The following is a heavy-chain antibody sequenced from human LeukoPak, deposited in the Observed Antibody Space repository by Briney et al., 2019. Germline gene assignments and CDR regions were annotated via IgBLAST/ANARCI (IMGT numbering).Heavy chain of an antibody. D-gene: IGHD6-13*01. CDR3: ARDSQQQLAYFDY. J-gene: IGHJ4*02. CDR2: ISYDGSNK. Sequence: TGGSLRLSCAASGFTLSSYAMHWVRQAPGKGLEWVAVISYDGSNKYYADSVKGRFTISRDNSKNTLYLQMNSLRAEDTAVYYCARDSQQQLAYFDYCGQGTLVTVSS. V-gene: IGHV3-30*04. CDR1: GFTLSSYA.